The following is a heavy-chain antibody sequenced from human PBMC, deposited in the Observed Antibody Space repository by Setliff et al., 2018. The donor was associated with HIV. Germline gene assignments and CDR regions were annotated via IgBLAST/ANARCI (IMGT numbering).Heavy chain of an antibody. CDR3: ARDWVTRSNYYGSGSPWYFDF. CDR1: GDSIGDYY. D-gene: IGHD3-10*01. CDR2: VYASAYS. J-gene: IGHJ2*01. Sequence: ASETLSLTCTVSGDSIGDYYWNWIRQHAGKGLEWIGRVYASAYSNYNPSLKSRVTMSVDTSQNQFSLKLRSVNAADTAVYYCARDWVTRSNYYGSGSPWYFDFWGRGILVTVSS. V-gene: IGHV4-4*07.